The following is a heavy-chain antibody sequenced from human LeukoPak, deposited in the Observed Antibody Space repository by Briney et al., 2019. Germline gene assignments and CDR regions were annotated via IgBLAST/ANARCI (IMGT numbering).Heavy chain of an antibody. Sequence: GGSLRLSCAASGFTVSRNYMSWVRQAPGKGLEWVSVIYSGGSAFYADSVKGRFTISRDNSKNTLYLQMNSLRAEDTAVYYCAKVGNDYGDYNVYWGQGTLVTVSS. CDR3: AKVGNDYGDYNVY. CDR1: GFTVSRNY. D-gene: IGHD4-17*01. J-gene: IGHJ4*02. V-gene: IGHV3-53*01. CDR2: IYSGGSA.